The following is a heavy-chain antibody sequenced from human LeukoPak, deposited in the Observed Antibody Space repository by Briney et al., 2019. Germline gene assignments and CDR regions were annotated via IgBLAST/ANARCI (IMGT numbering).Heavy chain of an antibody. Sequence: KPSETLSLTCTVSGGSISSYYWSWIRQPPGKGLEWIGYIYYSGSTNYNPSLKSRVTKSVDTSKNQFSLKLSSVTAADTAVYYCASVPHITMVRGVTNRYYYYYGMDVWGQGTTVTVSS. V-gene: IGHV4-59*08. CDR2: IYYSGST. CDR3: ASVPHITMVRGVTNRYYYYYGMDV. CDR1: GGSISSYY. D-gene: IGHD3-10*01. J-gene: IGHJ6*02.